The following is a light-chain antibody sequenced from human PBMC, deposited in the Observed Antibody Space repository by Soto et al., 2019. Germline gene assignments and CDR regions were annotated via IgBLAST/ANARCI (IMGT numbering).Light chain of an antibody. Sequence: DIQMTQSPSSLSASVGDRVTITCRASQGISNYLAWYQQKPGKVPKLLIYAAFTLQSGVPSRFSGSGSGTDFTLTISSLQPEDVATYYWQKYNSAPPFTFGPGTKVDIK. CDR1: QGISNY. CDR2: AAF. J-gene: IGKJ3*01. CDR3: QKYNSAPPFT. V-gene: IGKV1-27*01.